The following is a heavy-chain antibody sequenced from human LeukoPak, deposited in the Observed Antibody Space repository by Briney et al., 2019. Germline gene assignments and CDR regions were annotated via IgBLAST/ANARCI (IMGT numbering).Heavy chain of an antibody. CDR3: AADFKGSSGWYGRVDYYYYGMDV. V-gene: IGHV1-58*02. CDR1: GFTFTSSA. D-gene: IGHD6-19*01. J-gene: IGHJ6*02. CDR2: IVVGSGNT. Sequence: GASVKVSCKASGFTFTSSAMQWVRQARGQRLERIGWIVVGSGNTNYAQKFQERVTITRDMSTSTAYMELSSLRSEDTAVYYCAADFKGSSGWYGRVDYYYYGMDVWGQGTTVTVSS.